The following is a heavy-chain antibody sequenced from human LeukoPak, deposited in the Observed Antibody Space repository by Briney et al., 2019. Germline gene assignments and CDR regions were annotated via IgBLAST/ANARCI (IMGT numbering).Heavy chain of an antibody. CDR1: GFTFSSYA. CDR3: AKDQRGYGRIIDY. D-gene: IGHD3-10*01. J-gene: IGHJ4*02. CDR2: VSGSGSST. Sequence: GGSLRLSCAASGFTFSSYAMSWVRQAPGKGLEWVSSVSGSGSSTYYADSVKGRFTISRDNSKNMLYLQMNRLRAEDTAVYYCAKDQRGYGRIIDYWGQGTLVTISS. V-gene: IGHV3-23*01.